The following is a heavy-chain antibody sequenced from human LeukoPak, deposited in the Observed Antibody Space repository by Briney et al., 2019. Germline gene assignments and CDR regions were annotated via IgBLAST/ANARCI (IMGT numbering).Heavy chain of an antibody. D-gene: IGHD3-9*01. J-gene: IGHJ4*02. V-gene: IGHV3-11*04. CDR2: ISSSGTTM. CDR1: GFTFGDYY. CDR3: ARGRWLSDY. Sequence: GGSLRLSCAASGFTFGDYYMGWVRQAPGKGLEWVSYISSSGTTMLYPDSVKGRFTISRDDAQNSLYLQMNSLRAEDTAVYYCARGRWLSDYWGQGTLVTVSS.